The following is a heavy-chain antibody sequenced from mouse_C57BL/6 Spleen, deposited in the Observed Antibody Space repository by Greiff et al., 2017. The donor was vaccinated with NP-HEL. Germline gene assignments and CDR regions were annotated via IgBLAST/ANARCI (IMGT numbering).Heavy chain of an antibody. CDR1: GFTFTDYY. J-gene: IGHJ4*01. CDR3: ARSGESYAMDD. Sequence: EVKLVESGGGLVQPGGSLSLSCAASGFTFTDYYMSWVRQPPGKALEWLGFIRNKANGYTTEYSASVKGRFTISRDNSQSILYLQMNALRAEDSATYCCARSGESYAMDDWGQGTSVTVSS. CDR2: IRNKANGYTT. V-gene: IGHV7-3*01.